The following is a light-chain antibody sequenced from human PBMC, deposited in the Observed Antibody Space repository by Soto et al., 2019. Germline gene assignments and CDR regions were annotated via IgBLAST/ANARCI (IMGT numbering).Light chain of an antibody. J-gene: IGLJ1*01. V-gene: IGLV2-14*01. Sequence: QSALTQPASVSGSPGQSITISCTGTSSDVGDNNYVSWYQQHQGKAPKLMIYDVTHRPSGISNRFSGSKSGNTASLTISGLQAEDEADYYCSSYTSSSTLDVFGTGTKLTVL. CDR1: SSDVGDNNY. CDR3: SSYTSSSTLDV. CDR2: DVT.